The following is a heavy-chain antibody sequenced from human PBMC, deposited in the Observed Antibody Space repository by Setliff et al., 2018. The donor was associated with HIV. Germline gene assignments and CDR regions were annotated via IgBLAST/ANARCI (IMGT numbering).Heavy chain of an antibody. CDR3: ASSFRGGFDV. CDR2: IIPLFGDP. D-gene: IGHD2-15*01. V-gene: IGHV1-69*13. CDR1: GYTFTGYY. Sequence: SVKVSCKASGYTFTGYYMHWVRQAPGQGLEWMGGIIPLFGDPTYAQKFQGRLTIIADESTSTGYMELSSLRSEDTAVYYCASSFRGGFDVWGQGTMVTVSS. J-gene: IGHJ3*01.